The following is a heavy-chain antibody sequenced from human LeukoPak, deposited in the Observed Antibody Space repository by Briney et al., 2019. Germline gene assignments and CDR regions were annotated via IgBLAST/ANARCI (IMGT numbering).Heavy chain of an antibody. CDR3: ARGALSSIVVVPAARVYYYYYYYMDV. Sequence: PGGSLGLSCAASGFTFSSYTMNWVRQPPGKGLEWVSNIGTSSTTIYYADSVKGRFTISRDNAKNSLYLQMNSLRAEDTAVYYCARGALSSIVVVPAARVYYYYYYYMDVWGKGTTVTVSS. V-gene: IGHV3-48*04. J-gene: IGHJ6*03. D-gene: IGHD2-2*01. CDR1: GFTFSSYT. CDR2: IGTSSTTI.